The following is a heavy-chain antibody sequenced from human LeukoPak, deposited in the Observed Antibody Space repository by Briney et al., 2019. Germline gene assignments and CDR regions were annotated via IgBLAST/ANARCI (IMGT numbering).Heavy chain of an antibody. Sequence: GGSLRLSCAASGFTFSSYGMNWVRQAPGKGLEWISYISSLSSTIYYADSVKGRFTVSRDNVNNSLYLQMNSLRAEDTAVYYCARDGRGYETYSYYIDVWGKGATVTVSS. CDR3: ARDGRGYETYSYYIDV. CDR2: ISSLSSTI. J-gene: IGHJ6*03. CDR1: GFTFSSYG. D-gene: IGHD5-12*01. V-gene: IGHV3-48*01.